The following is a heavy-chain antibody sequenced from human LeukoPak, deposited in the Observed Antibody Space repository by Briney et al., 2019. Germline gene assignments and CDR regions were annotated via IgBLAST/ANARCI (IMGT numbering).Heavy chain of an antibody. Sequence: GGSLRLSCAASGFTFSSYVMSWVRQAPGKGLEWVSAISGSGEGTYYAASVNGRFTISRDNSKNTLSLQMNSLRAEDTAVYYCAKDFAWMLPPPPFDHWGQGTLVTVSS. CDR2: ISGSGEGT. D-gene: IGHD3-9*01. J-gene: IGHJ4*02. CDR1: GFTFSSYV. CDR3: AKDFAWMLPPPPFDH. V-gene: IGHV3-23*01.